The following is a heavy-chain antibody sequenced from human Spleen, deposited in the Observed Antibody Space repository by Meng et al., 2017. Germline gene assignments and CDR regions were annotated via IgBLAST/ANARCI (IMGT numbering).Heavy chain of an antibody. Sequence: ASVKVSCKASGYTFTDYYMHWVRQAPGQGPEWMGWIIPSSGGTNYAQRFQGRVTMTRDTSISTAYMELSRLRSDDTAVYYCARSSRPLNYWGQGTLVTVSS. CDR2: IIPSSGGT. D-gene: IGHD1-26*01. J-gene: IGHJ4*02. CDR3: ARSSRPLNY. CDR1: GYTFTDYY. V-gene: IGHV1-2*02.